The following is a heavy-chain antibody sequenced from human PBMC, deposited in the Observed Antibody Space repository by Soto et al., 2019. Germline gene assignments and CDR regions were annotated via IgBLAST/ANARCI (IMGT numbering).Heavy chain of an antibody. CDR2: IVVGSGNT. CDR3: AAVGVDFWSEYYFDH. Sequence: SVKVSCKASGFTFTSSAMQWVRQARGQRLEWIGWIVVGSGNTNYAQKFQERVTITRDMSTSTAYMELSSLRSEDTAVYYCAAVGVDFWSEYYFDHWGQGTLVTVSS. D-gene: IGHD3-3*01. V-gene: IGHV1-58*02. J-gene: IGHJ4*02. CDR1: GFTFTSSA.